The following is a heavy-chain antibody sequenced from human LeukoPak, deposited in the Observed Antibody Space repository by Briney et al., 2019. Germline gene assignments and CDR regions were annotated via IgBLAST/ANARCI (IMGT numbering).Heavy chain of an antibody. CDR1: GYTFTSYY. CDR3: ARASKYYDILTGYYLFDY. Sequence: ASVKVSCKASGYTFTSYYMHWVRQAPGQGLEWMGIINPSGGSTSYAQKFQGRVTMTRDASTSTVYMELSSLRSEDTAVYYCARASKYYDILTGYYLFDYWGQGTLVTVSS. J-gene: IGHJ4*02. CDR2: INPSGGST. V-gene: IGHV1-46*01. D-gene: IGHD3-9*01.